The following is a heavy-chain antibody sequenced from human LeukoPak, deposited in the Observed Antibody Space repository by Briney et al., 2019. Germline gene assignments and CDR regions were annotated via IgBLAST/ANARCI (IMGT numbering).Heavy chain of an antibody. J-gene: IGHJ6*03. D-gene: IGHD3-3*01. CDR1: GGSISSSR. Sequence: SETLSLTCTVSGGSISSSRGWIRQPPGKGLEWIGSIYYSGSTYYNPSLKSRVTISVDTSKNQFSLKLSSVTAADTAVYYCARQGPKHDFWSGPPRPYYYYMDVWGKGTTVTVSS. CDR2: IYYSGST. V-gene: IGHV4-39*01. CDR3: ARQGPKHDFWSGPPRPYYYYMDV.